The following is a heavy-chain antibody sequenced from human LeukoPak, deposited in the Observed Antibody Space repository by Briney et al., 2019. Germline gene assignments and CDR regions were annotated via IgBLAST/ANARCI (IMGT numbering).Heavy chain of an antibody. CDR3: ARLRGQLWTRGDY. Sequence: GGSLRLACAASGFTFSDYYMSWIRQAPGKGLEWVSYISGSGSTIYYADPVKGRFTISRDNAKNSLYLQMNSLRAEDTAVYYCARLRGQLWTRGDYWGQGTLVTVSS. J-gene: IGHJ4*02. CDR1: GFTFSDYY. D-gene: IGHD5-18*01. CDR2: ISGSGSTI. V-gene: IGHV3-11*01.